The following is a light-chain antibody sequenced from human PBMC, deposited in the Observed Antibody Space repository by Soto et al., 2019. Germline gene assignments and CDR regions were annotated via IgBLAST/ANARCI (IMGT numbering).Light chain of an antibody. J-gene: IGKJ1*01. CDR1: QSVSSN. V-gene: IGKV3-15*01. CDR2: GAS. CDR3: QQYNNWPQT. Sequence: EIVMTQSPATLSVYPGERATLSCRASQSVSSNLAWYQQKPGQAPRLLIYGASTRATGIPARFSGSGSGTEFTLTISSLQSEDFAVYYCQQYNNWPQTFGQGNKVEIK.